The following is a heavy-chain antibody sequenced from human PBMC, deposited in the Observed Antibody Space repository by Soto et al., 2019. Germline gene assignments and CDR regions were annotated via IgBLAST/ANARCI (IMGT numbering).Heavy chain of an antibody. CDR3: TTLGFDP. CDR2: VKSKAAGGTT. CDR1: GSTFSHAW. V-gene: IGHV3-15*01. J-gene: IGHJ5*02. Sequence: EVQLVESGGGLVKPGGSLRLSCAASGSTFSHAWMSWVRQVPGKGLEWGARVKSKAAGGTTGYASPVKGRFTISRDDSKNTLYLQMNSLKTDDTAVYYCTTLGFDPWGQGTLVTVSS.